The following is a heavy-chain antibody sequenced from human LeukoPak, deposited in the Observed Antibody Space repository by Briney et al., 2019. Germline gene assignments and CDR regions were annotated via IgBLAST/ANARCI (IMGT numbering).Heavy chain of an antibody. J-gene: IGHJ4*02. CDR2: ISAYNGNT. CDR1: GYTFSSYG. Sequence: ASVKVSCKASGYTFSSYGISWVRQAPGQGLEWMGWISAYNGNTNYAQKLQGRVTMTTDTSTSTAYMELRSLRSDDTAVYYCARVYDSSGYYLHYFDYWGQGTLVTVSS. V-gene: IGHV1-18*01. CDR3: ARVYDSSGYYLHYFDY. D-gene: IGHD3-22*01.